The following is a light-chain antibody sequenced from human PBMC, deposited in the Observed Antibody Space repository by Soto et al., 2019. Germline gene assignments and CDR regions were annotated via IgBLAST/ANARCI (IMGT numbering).Light chain of an antibody. CDR2: GAS. J-gene: IGKJ2*01. V-gene: IGKV3-15*01. Sequence: EIVMTQSPATLSVSPGERAILSCRASQSVSSSLAWYQQKPGQAPRLLIYGASIRATGIPGRFSGSGSGTEFTLTISSLQSEDFAVYYCQQYNNWPPYTFGQGTKLDIK. CDR1: QSVSSS. CDR3: QQYNNWPPYT.